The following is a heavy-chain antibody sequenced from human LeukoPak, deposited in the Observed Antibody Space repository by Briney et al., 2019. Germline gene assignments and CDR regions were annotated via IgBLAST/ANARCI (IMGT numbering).Heavy chain of an antibody. CDR2: IYYSGST. V-gene: IGHV4-59*01. D-gene: IGHD6-19*01. Sequence: SETLSLTCTVAGXSISSYYWSWIRQPPGKGLEWIGYIYYSGSTNYNPSLKSRVTISVDTSKNQFSLKLSSVTAADTAVYYCARHGYSSGSLAWFDPWGQGTQVTVSS. CDR1: GXSISSYY. J-gene: IGHJ5*02. CDR3: ARHGYSSGSLAWFDP.